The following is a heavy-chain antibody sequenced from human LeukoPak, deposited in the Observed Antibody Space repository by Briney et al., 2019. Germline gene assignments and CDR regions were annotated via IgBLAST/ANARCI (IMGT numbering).Heavy chain of an antibody. Sequence: SETLSLTCTVSGGSVSSGPYYWSWIRQPPGKGLEWIGYISYSGGPYHNPSLKSRVTISVDTSKNQFSLKLSSVTAADTAVYFCARTRDGNSRYFDSWGQGTLVTVSS. CDR2: ISYSGGP. CDR3: ARTRDGNSRYFDS. CDR1: GGSVSSGPYY. V-gene: IGHV4-61*01. D-gene: IGHD5-24*01. J-gene: IGHJ4*02.